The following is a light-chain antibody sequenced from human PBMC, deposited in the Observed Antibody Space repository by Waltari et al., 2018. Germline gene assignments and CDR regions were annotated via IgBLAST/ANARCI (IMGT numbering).Light chain of an antibody. CDR3: QQYNNWPPWT. Sequence: ETVMTQSPATLSVSTGERATLSCRASQSVSSNLAWYQQKPGQAPSLLIYGASTRATGIPARFSGSGSGTEFTLTISSLQSEDFAVYYCQQYNNWPPWTFGQGTKVEIK. CDR1: QSVSSN. J-gene: IGKJ1*01. V-gene: IGKV3-15*01. CDR2: GAS.